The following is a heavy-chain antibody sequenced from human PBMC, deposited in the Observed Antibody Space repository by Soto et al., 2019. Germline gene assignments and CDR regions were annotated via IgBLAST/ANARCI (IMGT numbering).Heavy chain of an antibody. CDR3: AKGEKVLWFGGDYGMDV. J-gene: IGHJ6*02. CDR2: ISGSGGST. Sequence: EVQLLESGGGLVQPGGSLRLSCAASGFTFSSYAMSWVRQAPGKGLEWVSAISGSGGSTYYADSVKGRFTISRDNSKNTLYLQMNSLRAEDTAVYYCAKGEKVLWFGGDYGMDVWCQGTTFTVSS. CDR1: GFTFSSYA. V-gene: IGHV3-23*01. D-gene: IGHD3-10*01.